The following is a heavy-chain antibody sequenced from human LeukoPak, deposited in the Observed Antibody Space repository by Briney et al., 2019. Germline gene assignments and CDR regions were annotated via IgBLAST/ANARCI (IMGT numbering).Heavy chain of an antibody. J-gene: IGHJ4*02. Sequence: SGTLSLTCDVHGGSITHTTYWTCVRQPPGQGLEWIGEVNLQGGANYNPSLLRRVAISVDTSANHVSLQMTSVTAADTAVYYCAREGGSYRPLDYSGQGTLVTVSS. D-gene: IGHD3-16*02. CDR3: AREGGSYRPLDY. CDR2: VNLQGGA. CDR1: GGSITHTTY. V-gene: IGHV4-4*02.